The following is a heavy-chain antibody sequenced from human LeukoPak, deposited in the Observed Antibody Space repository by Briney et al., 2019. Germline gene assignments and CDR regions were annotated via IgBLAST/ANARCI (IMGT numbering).Heavy chain of an antibody. J-gene: IGHJ4*02. V-gene: IGHV4-59*01. CDR1: GGSISRYY. CDR2: IYYSGST. CDR3: AAWRGSSWFDY. Sequence: PSETLSLTCTVSGGSISRYYWSWIRQPPGKGLEWIGYIYYSGSTNYNPSLKSRVTISVDTSKNQFSLKLSSVTAADTAVYYCAAWRGSSWFDYWGQGTLVTVSS. D-gene: IGHD6-13*01.